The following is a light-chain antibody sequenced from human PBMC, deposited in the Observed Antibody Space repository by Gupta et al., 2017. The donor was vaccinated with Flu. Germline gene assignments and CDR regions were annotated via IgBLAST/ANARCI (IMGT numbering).Light chain of an antibody. J-gene: IGLJ2*01. Sequence: VRITCQGDSLRSYYASWYQQKPGQAPVLVIYGKNNRPSGIPDRFSGSSSGNTASLTITGAQAEDEADYYCNSRDSSGNHPVVFGGGTKLTVL. CDR1: SLRSYY. CDR3: NSRDSSGNHPVV. V-gene: IGLV3-19*01. CDR2: GKN.